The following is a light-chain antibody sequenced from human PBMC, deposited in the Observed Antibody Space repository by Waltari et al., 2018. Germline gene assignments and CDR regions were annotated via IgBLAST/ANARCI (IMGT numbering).Light chain of an antibody. CDR1: SNDIGANDY. CDR2: DVS. J-gene: IGLJ2*01. CDR3: SSYTLTNPVV. V-gene: IGLV2-14*03. Sequence: QSVVTQPASVSGSPGQSISISCTGTSNDIGANDYVPWYQQHPGRAPQIVIYDVSVRPSGVSIRFSGSKSGNTASLTISGLQAEDEALYYCSSYTLTNPVVFGGGTKLTVL.